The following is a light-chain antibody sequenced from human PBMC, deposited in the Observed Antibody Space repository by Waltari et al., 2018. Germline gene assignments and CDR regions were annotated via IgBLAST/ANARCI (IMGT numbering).Light chain of an antibody. CDR1: NSNIGSNV. V-gene: IGLV1-44*01. J-gene: IGLJ2*01. Sequence: QSALTQPPSVSGTPGQTVTIFCSGGNSNIGSNVVNWYQQVPGTAPKLLIYSNTDRPSGVPDRFSGSKSGTSASLAISGLQSDDEGDYYCATWDDRLTGVVFGGGTQVTVL. CDR2: SNT. CDR3: ATWDDRLTGVV.